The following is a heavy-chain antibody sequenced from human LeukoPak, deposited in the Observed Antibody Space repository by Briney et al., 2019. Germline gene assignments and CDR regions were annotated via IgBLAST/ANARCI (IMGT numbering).Heavy chain of an antibody. V-gene: IGHV1-46*01. Sequence: ASVKVSCKASGYTFTTYYIHWVRQAPGQGLEWVGIINPSGGNTNYAQKFQGRVTMTRDMSTSAVYMELSSLRSEDTAVYYCARDRASTVTTWWFDPWGQGTLVTVSS. CDR3: ARDRASTVTTWWFDP. D-gene: IGHD4-17*01. CDR1: GYTFTTYY. J-gene: IGHJ5*02. CDR2: INPSGGNT.